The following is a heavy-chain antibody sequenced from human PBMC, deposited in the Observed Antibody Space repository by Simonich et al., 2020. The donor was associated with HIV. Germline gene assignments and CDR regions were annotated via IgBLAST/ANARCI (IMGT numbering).Heavy chain of an antibody. J-gene: IGHJ4*02. Sequence: QVQLQQWGAGLLKPSETLSLTCAVYGGSFSGYYWSWNRQPPGKGLEWIGKINHSGSTNYNPSLKSRVTISVDTSKNQFSLKLSSVTAADTAVYYCARGFYQRLYYFDYWGQGTLVTVSS. CDR2: INHSGST. CDR3: ARGFYQRLYYFDY. D-gene: IGHD2-2*01. V-gene: IGHV4-34*01. CDR1: GGSFSGYY.